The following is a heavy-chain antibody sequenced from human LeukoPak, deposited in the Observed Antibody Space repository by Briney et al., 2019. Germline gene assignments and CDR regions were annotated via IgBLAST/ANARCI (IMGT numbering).Heavy chain of an antibody. V-gene: IGHV4-30-4*08. CDR3: AREYCSSTSCYQYFQH. J-gene: IGHJ1*01. CDR1: GGSISSGDYY. Sequence: PSQTLSLTCTVSGGSISSGDYYWSWIRQPPGKGLEWIGYIYYSGSTYYNPSLKSRVTISVDTSKNQFSLKLSSVTAAGTAVYYCAREYCSSTSCYQYFQHWGQGTLVTVSS. CDR2: IYYSGST. D-gene: IGHD2-2*01.